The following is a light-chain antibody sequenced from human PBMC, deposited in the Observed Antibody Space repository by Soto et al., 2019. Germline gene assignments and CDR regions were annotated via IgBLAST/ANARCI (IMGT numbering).Light chain of an antibody. CDR1: QTISSW. CDR3: QHYNNWTPWT. CDR2: KAS. Sequence: DIQMTQSPSTLSGSVGDRVTITCRASQTISSWLAWYQQKPGKAPKLLIYKASTLKSGVPSRFSGSGSRTEFTLTISSLQPDDFATYYCQHYNNWTPWTFGQGTKVDIK. J-gene: IGKJ1*01. V-gene: IGKV1-5*03.